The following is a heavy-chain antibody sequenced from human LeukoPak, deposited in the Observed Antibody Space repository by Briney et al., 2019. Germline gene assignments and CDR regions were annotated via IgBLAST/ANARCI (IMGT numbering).Heavy chain of an antibody. Sequence: GGSLRLSCAASEFTFSSYAMSWVRQAPGKGLAWVSAISDSGGSTYYADSVKGRFTVSRDNSKNTMHLQMNSPRAEDTAVYYCAKDRRACSSSSCYYRFDYWGQGTLVTVSS. J-gene: IGHJ4*02. V-gene: IGHV3-23*01. CDR3: AKDRRACSSSSCYYRFDY. CDR2: ISDSGGST. CDR1: EFTFSSYA. D-gene: IGHD2-2*01.